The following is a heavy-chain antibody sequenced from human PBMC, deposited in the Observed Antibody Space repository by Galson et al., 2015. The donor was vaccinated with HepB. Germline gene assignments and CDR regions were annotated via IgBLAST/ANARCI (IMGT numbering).Heavy chain of an antibody. D-gene: IGHD1-14*01. V-gene: IGHV3-30*04. CDR1: GFTFSSYA. J-gene: IGHJ4*02. CDR3: TTSFDY. CDR2: MSYDEKNT. Sequence: SLRLSCAASGFTFSSYAMSWVRQAPGKGLEWLSLMSYDEKNTYYADSVKGRFTISRDNSKNTLYLQMNSLKTEDTAVYYCTTSFDYWGQGTLVTVSS.